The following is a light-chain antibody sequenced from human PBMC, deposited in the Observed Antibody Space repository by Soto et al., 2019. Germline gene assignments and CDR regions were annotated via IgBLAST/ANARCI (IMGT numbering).Light chain of an antibody. J-gene: IGKJ5*01. CDR2: GAS. CDR1: QNIRSS. CDR3: QQYNNWPIT. V-gene: IGKV3-15*01. Sequence: EVVRTQSPASLSASPGERVTLSCRASQNIRSSLAWYQQRPGQAPRLLIYGASTRATGIPARFSGSGSGTEFTLTISSLQSEDFAVYYCQQYNNWPITFGQGTRLEIK.